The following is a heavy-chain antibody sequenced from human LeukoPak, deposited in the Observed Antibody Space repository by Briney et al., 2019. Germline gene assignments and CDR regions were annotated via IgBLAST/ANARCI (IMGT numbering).Heavy chain of an antibody. Sequence: GCRRLSCAASGFTSTSYWMSWVRQAAGEGRGWVANIKQDGSEKYYVDSVKGRFTISRDNAKNTSYLQMNSLRAEDTAVYYCAKLQSVIPAAGNCFDSWGQGTMVTVSS. CDR1: GFTSTSYW. J-gene: IGHJ5*01. CDR2: IKQDGSEK. V-gene: IGHV3-7*03. D-gene: IGHD2-2*01. CDR3: AKLQSVIPAAGNCFDS.